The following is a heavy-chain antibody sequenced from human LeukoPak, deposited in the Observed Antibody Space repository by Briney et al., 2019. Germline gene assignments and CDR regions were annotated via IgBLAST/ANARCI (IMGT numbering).Heavy chain of an antibody. V-gene: IGHV4-59*02. CDR1: GGSVSSYY. J-gene: IGHJ4*02. CDR2: IYYSGST. Sequence: SETLSLTCTVSGGSVSSYYWSWIRQPPGKGLEWLGYIYYSGSTNYNPSLKSRVTISVDTSKNQFSLKLSSVTAADTAVYYCARGRVYYYGSGSYPPAGMLDYWGQGSLVTVSS. CDR3: ARGRVYYYGSGSYPPAGMLDY. D-gene: IGHD3-10*01.